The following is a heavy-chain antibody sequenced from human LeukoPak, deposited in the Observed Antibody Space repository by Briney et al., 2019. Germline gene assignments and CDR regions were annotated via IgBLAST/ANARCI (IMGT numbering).Heavy chain of an antibody. CDR3: VRAGTHYSFDY. Sequence: GGSLRLSCAASGFTFSSYAMSWVRQAPGKGLQYVGAIKGDASDKNLIEPVRGRFTISRDNAKNSLYLQMNSLSADDTALYYCVRAGTHYSFDYWGQGTLVSVSS. CDR1: GFTFSSYA. J-gene: IGHJ4*02. V-gene: IGHV3-7*01. D-gene: IGHD1-26*01. CDR2: IKGDASDK.